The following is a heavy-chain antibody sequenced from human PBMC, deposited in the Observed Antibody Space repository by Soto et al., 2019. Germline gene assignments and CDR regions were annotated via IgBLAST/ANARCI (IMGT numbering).Heavy chain of an antibody. CDR2: IKQDGSEK. CDR1: GFTPSGYG. J-gene: IGHJ6*02. V-gene: IGHV3-7*01. D-gene: IGHD6-19*01. Sequence: GGSLRLSCAASGFTPSGYGMNWVRQAPGKGLEWVANIKQDGSEKYYVDSVKGRFIISRDNAKKALYLQMNSLRAEDTAVYYCARDADASGWYHYGMDVWGQGNMGTVSS. CDR3: ARDADASGWYHYGMDV.